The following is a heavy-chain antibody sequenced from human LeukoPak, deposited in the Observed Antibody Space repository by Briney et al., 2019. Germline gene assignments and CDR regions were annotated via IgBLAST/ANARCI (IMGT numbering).Heavy chain of an antibody. CDR3: ARGIRYVEYFDY. D-gene: IGHD3-16*01. Sequence: SETLSLTCTVSGGSISSYYWSWIRQPAGKGLEWIGRIYTSGSTNYNPSLKSRVTMSVDTSKNQFSLKLSSVTAADTAVYYYARGIRYVEYFDYWGQGTLVTVSS. J-gene: IGHJ4*02. CDR1: GGSISSYY. CDR2: IYTSGST. V-gene: IGHV4-4*07.